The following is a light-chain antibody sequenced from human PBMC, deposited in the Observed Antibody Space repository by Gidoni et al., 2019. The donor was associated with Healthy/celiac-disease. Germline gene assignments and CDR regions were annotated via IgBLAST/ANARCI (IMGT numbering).Light chain of an antibody. Sequence: QSALTQPASVSGSPGQSITISCTGTSSDVGGYNYVSWYQQRPGKAPKLMIYEVSNRPSGVSNRFSGSKSGNTASLTISGLQAEDEADYYCSSYTSSSTHAVFGGGTKLTVL. CDR2: EVS. V-gene: IGLV2-14*01. J-gene: IGLJ2*01. CDR1: SSDVGGYNY. CDR3: SSYTSSSTHAV.